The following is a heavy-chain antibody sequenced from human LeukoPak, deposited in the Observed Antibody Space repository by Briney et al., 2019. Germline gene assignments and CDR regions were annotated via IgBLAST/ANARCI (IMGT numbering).Heavy chain of an antibody. CDR3: ARGGIMYYYKVVGDWFDP. CDR2: IKQDGSEK. D-gene: IGHD3-10*01. Sequence: GGSLRLSCAASGFTFSTYRMSWVRQAPGKGLEWVANIKQDGSEKHYVDSVKGRFTISRDNAKNSLYLQMSSLRAEDTAVYYCARGGIMYYYKVVGDWFDPWGQGTLVTVSS. V-gene: IGHV3-7*01. J-gene: IGHJ5*02. CDR1: GFTFSTYR.